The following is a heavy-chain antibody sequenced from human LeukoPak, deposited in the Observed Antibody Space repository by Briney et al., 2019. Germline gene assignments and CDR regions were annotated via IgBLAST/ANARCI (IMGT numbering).Heavy chain of an antibody. J-gene: IGHJ4*02. CDR2: FDPEDGET. D-gene: IGHD6-19*01. V-gene: IGHV1-24*01. Sequence: ASVKVSCKVSGYTLTELSMHWVRQAPGKGLEWMGGFDPEDGETIYAQKFQGRVTMTEGTSTDTAYMELSSLRSEDTAVYYCATWYGSGWYRTFDYWGQGTLVTVSS. CDR1: GYTLTELS. CDR3: ATWYGSGWYRTFDY.